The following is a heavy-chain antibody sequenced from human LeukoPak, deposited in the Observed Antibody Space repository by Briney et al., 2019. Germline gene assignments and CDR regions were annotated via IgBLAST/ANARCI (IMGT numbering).Heavy chain of an antibody. CDR3: AYSYSSGIDY. V-gene: IGHV4-59*01. Sequence: SETLSLTCTVSGGSISSYYWSWIRQPPGKGLEWIGYIYYSGSTNYNPSLKSRVTISVDTSKNQFSLKLSSVTAADTAVYYCAYSYSSGIDYWGQGTLVTVSS. CDR2: IYYSGST. CDR1: GGSISSYY. J-gene: IGHJ4*02. D-gene: IGHD6-19*01.